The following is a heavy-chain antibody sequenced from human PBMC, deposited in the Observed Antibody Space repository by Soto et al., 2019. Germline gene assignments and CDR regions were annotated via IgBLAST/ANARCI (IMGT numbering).Heavy chain of an antibody. Sequence: AGGSLRLSCAASGFNFSSYSMNWVRQAPGKELEWVSYISSSSSTIYYADYVKGRFTISRDNAKNSLYQQMNSLRDEDTAVYYCARPEYSSSSYGMDVWGQGTTVTVSS. V-gene: IGHV3-48*02. CDR3: ARPEYSSSSYGMDV. CDR1: GFNFSSYS. CDR2: ISSSSSTI. D-gene: IGHD6-6*01. J-gene: IGHJ6*02.